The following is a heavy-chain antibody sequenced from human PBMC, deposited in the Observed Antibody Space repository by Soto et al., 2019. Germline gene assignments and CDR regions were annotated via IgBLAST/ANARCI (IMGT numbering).Heavy chain of an antibody. CDR3: ARYIVATINWVLVVAVNWFDP. CDR2: IYHSGST. Sequence: PSETLSLTCAVSGGSISSSNWWSWVRQPPGKGLEWIGEIYHSGSTNYNPSLKSRVTISVEKSKNQFSLKLSSVTAADTAVYYCARYIVATINWVLVVAVNWFDPWGQGTLVTVSS. CDR1: GGSISSSNW. J-gene: IGHJ5*02. V-gene: IGHV4-4*02. D-gene: IGHD5-12*01.